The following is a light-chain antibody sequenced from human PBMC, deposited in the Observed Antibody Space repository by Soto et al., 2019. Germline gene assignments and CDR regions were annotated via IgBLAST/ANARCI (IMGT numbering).Light chain of an antibody. J-gene: IGKJ3*01. Sequence: DIVMTQSPLSLPVTPGEPASISCRSSQSLLHSNGYNYLDWYQQKPGQAPRLLIYGASSRATGIPDRFSGSGSGTDFILTISRLEPEDFAVYYCQHYDNTPPSVTFGPGTKVDIK. CDR3: QHYDNTPPSVT. CDR2: GAS. V-gene: IGKV2-28*01. CDR1: QSLLHSNGYNY.